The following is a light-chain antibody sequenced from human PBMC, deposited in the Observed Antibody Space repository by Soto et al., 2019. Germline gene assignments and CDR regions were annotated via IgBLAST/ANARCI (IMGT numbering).Light chain of an antibody. CDR2: DAS. V-gene: IGKV3-11*01. CDR1: QSIAYY. J-gene: IGKJ1*01. CDR3: QQRGNWPPTWT. Sequence: EIVLTQSPATLSLPPGERATLSCRASQSIAYYLAWYQEKPGQAPRLLIYDASIRATGIPARFSGSWSGTDFTLTISSLEPEDSAVYYCQQRGNWPPTWTFGQGTKVDIK.